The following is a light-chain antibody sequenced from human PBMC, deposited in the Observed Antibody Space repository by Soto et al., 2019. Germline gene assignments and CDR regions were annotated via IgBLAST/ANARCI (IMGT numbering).Light chain of an antibody. CDR1: QSVSSN. Sequence: EIVMTQSPATLSVSPGERTTLSCRASQSVSSNLAWYQQKPGQAPRLLIYGASTRATGITARISGRGSGTEFTLTISSLQSEDFAVYYCQQYNNLPLSFGPGTKVDIK. J-gene: IGKJ3*01. CDR3: QQYNNLPLS. V-gene: IGKV3-15*01. CDR2: GAS.